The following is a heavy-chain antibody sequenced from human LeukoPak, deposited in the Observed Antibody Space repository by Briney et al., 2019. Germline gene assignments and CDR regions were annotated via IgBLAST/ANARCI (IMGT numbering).Heavy chain of an antibody. D-gene: IGHD6-19*01. CDR2: ISGSGRTI. CDR1: GFTFSSYW. V-gene: IGHV3-11*01. CDR3: ARTHGGIEVTGLTDY. J-gene: IGHJ4*02. Sequence: PGGSLRLSCAASGFTFSSYWMSWIRQTPGKGLEWTSYISGSGRTIYYEDSVKGRFTISRDNAKNSLYLQMNSLRAEDTAVYYCARTHGGIEVTGLTDYWGQGIRVTVSS.